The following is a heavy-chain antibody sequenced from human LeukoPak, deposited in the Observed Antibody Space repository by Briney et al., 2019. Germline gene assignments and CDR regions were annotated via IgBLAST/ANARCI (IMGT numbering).Heavy chain of an antibody. CDR3: AKAPVTTCRGAYCYPFDY. Sequence: PGGSLRLSCAASGFTFSGYGMHWVRQAPGKGLEWVSAISDSGNTYHADSVKGRFTISRDSSKNTLFLQMNRLRPEDAAVYYCAKAPVTTCRGAYCYPFDYWGQGTLVTVSS. CDR1: GFTFSGYG. V-gene: IGHV3-23*01. CDR2: ISDSGNT. J-gene: IGHJ4*02. D-gene: IGHD2-21*01.